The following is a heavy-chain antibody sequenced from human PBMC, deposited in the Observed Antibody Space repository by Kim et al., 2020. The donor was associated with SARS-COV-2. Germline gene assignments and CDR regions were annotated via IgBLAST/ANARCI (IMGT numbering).Heavy chain of an antibody. Sequence: GGSLRLSCAASGFTFSSYSMNWVRQAPGKGLEWVSYISSSSSTIYYADSVKGRFTISRDNAKNSLYLQMNSLRDEDTAVYYCARDCSGGSCYEFDYWGQGTLVTVSS. CDR2: ISSSSSTI. CDR1: GFTFSSYS. V-gene: IGHV3-48*02. CDR3: ARDCSGGSCYEFDY. J-gene: IGHJ4*02. D-gene: IGHD2-15*01.